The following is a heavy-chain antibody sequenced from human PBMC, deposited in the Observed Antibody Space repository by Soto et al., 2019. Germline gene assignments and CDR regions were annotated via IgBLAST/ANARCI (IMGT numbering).Heavy chain of an antibody. CDR1: GGSFSTYA. Sequence: QVQLVQSGAEVKKPGSSVEVSCKASGGSFSTYAITWVRQVPGQGLEWMGDVIPAFGKTDYTQKFQGRVTITADESTSTAYMELTNLRSEDTAVYYCARRVVTADSWIDPWGQGNLVTVSS. CDR2: VIPAFGKT. D-gene: IGHD2-21*02. CDR3: ARRVVTADSWIDP. V-gene: IGHV1-69*12. J-gene: IGHJ5*02.